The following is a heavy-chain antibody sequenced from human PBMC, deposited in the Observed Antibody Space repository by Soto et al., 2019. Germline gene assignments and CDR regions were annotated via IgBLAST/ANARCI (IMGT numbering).Heavy chain of an antibody. CDR1: GGTFSDFT. J-gene: IGHJ6*02. CDR3: ARNGTQTGYSYGMDV. D-gene: IGHD1-1*01. V-gene: IGHV1-69*13. Sequence: SLKVSCKASGGTFSDFTINWVRQAPGQRLEWMGGIIPIFDTANYAEKFQGRVTITADESTSTSFMEVSSLRSEDTAVYYCARNGTQTGYSYGMDVWGQGTMVTVSS. CDR2: IIPIFDTA.